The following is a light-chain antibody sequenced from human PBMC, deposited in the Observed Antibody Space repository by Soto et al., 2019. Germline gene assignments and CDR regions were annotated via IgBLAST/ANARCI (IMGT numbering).Light chain of an antibody. CDR1: QSVSSN. Sequence: IVMTHSPVTLSVSPGKRATVSFSASQSVSSNLAWYQQKPGQGPRLLIYGASTRATGIPATFSGSGSGTEFTLTINSLQSEDFAVYYCQQYDNWPPTFGQGTRLEIK. J-gene: IGKJ5*01. CDR3: QQYDNWPPT. CDR2: GAS. V-gene: IGKV3-15*01.